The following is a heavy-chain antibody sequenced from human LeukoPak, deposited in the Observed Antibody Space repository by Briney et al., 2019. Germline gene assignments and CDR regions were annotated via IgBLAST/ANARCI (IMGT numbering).Heavy chain of an antibody. CDR3: ARESYGDYGTDAFDI. CDR1: GGSISSGGYY. D-gene: IGHD4-17*01. J-gene: IGHJ3*02. Sequence: PSETLSLTCTVSGGSISSGGYYWSWIRQHPGKGLEWIGYIYYSGSTYYNPSLKSRVTISVDTSKNQFSLKLSSVTAADTAVYYCARESYGDYGTDAFDIWGQGTMVTVSS. CDR2: IYYSGST. V-gene: IGHV4-31*03.